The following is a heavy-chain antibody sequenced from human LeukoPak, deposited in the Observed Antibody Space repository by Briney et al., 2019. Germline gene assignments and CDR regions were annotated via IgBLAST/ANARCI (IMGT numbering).Heavy chain of an antibody. D-gene: IGHD3-3*01. Sequence: GGSLRLSCAASGFTFSSYAMSWVRQAPGKGLEWVSAISGSGGSTYYADSVKGRFTISRDNSKNTLYLQMNSLRAEDTAVYYCAKEAGGVLRFLEWLSRTPHDAFDIWGQGTMVTVSS. CDR1: GFTFSSYA. J-gene: IGHJ3*02. CDR3: AKEAGGVLRFLEWLSRTPHDAFDI. V-gene: IGHV3-23*01. CDR2: ISGSGGST.